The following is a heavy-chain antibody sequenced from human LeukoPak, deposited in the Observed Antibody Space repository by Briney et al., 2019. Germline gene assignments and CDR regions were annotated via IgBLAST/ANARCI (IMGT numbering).Heavy chain of an antibody. CDR2: IYHSGTT. V-gene: IGHV4-38-2*02. J-gene: IGHJ4*02. Sequence: PSDTLSLPCAVSGYSITSGYFWGWIRPPPGKGLEWIGSIYHSGTTYYNPSRKSRVTISVDTSKNLFTLRLNSVTAADTAVYYGAREGNWNLLYFDFWGQGTLVTVSS. CDR1: GYSITSGYF. CDR3: AREGNWNLLYFDF. D-gene: IGHD1-7*01.